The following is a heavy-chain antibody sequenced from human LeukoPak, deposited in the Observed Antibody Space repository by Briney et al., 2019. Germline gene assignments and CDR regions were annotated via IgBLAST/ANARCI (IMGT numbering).Heavy chain of an antibody. CDR1: GGSISTYY. D-gene: IGHD1-7*01. CDR3: ARNYMGYAFDI. Sequence: SETLSLTCTVPGGSISTYYWSWIRQPPEKGLEWIGYIYYSGSTNYNPSLKSRVTISVDTSKNQFSLKLSSVTAADTAVYYCARNYMGYAFDIWGQGTMVTVSS. V-gene: IGHV4-59*01. CDR2: IYYSGST. J-gene: IGHJ3*02.